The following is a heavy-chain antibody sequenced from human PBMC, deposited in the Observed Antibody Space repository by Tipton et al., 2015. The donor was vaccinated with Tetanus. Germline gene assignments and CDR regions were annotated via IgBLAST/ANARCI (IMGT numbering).Heavy chain of an antibody. CDR1: GDSVSTGNFY. CDR3: ARNVYTVTNDAFDI. D-gene: IGHD4-11*01. V-gene: IGHV4-30-4*01. CDR2: IHHSGLA. Sequence: TLSLTCTVSGDSVSTGNFYWSWIRQPPGKGLEWIAFIHHSGLAFSKPPLKSRVSISIDTSQNQFSLRLTSVTAADTAVYFCARNVYTVTNDAFDIWGHGTLVNVSS. J-gene: IGHJ3*02.